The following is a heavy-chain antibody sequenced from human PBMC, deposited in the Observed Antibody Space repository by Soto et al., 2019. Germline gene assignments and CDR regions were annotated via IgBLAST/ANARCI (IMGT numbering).Heavy chain of an antibody. J-gene: IGHJ6*02. Sequence: QVHLVESGGGVVQPGTSLRLSCAASGFTFKAFGMHWVRQAPGKGLEWVAVILYDGSKTYYADSLKGRATISRDNAKDIPFLQLNNLEPEPTAVYYRAKGGGSMDAWGQATTVTVSS. CDR1: GFTFKAFG. V-gene: IGHV3-30*18. CDR2: ILYDGSKT. CDR3: AKGGGSMDA. D-gene: IGHD3-16*01.